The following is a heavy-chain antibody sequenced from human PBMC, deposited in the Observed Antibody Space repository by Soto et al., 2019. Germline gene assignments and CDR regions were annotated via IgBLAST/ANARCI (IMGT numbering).Heavy chain of an antibody. J-gene: IGHJ5*02. D-gene: IGHD3-16*01. Sequence: GGSLRLSCAASGFTVSTKYMSWVRQAPGKGLEWVSVIYSGGSTFYADSVRGRFTISRDNSKNTVNLQMNSLRVEDTAVYYCARDPWAADPWGQGTLVTVSS. CDR1: GFTVSTKY. CDR2: IYSGGST. CDR3: ARDPWAADP. V-gene: IGHV3-66*01.